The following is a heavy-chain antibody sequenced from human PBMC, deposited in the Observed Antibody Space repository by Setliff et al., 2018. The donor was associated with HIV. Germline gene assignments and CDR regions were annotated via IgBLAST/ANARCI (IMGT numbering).Heavy chain of an antibody. CDR1: GASISSSSYS. CDR2: LYSSGRT. CDR3: AGSYGSSWFGPFDY. V-gene: IGHV4-39*01. J-gene: IGHJ4*02. D-gene: IGHD6-13*01. Sequence: PSETLSLTCSVSGASISSSSYSWGWIRQPPGKGLEWIGSLYSSGRTYYKSSLKSRVTISVDTSRNQLSLRLDSLTAADTAIYYCAGSYGSSWFGPFDYWGQGTLVTVSS.